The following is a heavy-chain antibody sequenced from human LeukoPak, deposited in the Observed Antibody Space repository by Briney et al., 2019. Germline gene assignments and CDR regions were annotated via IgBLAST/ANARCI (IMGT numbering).Heavy chain of an antibody. Sequence: GGYLRLSCVASEFTFSNYWIHWVRQPPGKGLVWVSRIRYDGIVTNYADSVEGRFTISRDSAKNTVHLQMNSLRDDDTAVYYCARANPADFNLWGRGTLVTVSS. CDR2: IRYDGIVT. CDR1: EFTFSNYW. V-gene: IGHV3-74*01. J-gene: IGHJ2*01. D-gene: IGHD1-14*01. CDR3: ARANPADFNL.